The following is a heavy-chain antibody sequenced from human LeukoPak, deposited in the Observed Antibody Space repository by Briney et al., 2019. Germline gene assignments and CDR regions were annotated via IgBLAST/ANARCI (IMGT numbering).Heavy chain of an antibody. CDR1: GFSFGRNY. D-gene: IGHD3-10*01. J-gene: IGHJ4*02. V-gene: IGHV3-66*02. CDR3: TRDVIRGTNLGY. Sequence: GGSLRLSCAASGFSFGRNYMTWVRQAPGKGLEWVSVIYSGGRTDYADSVKGRFTISRDSSKNTLYLQMNSLRAEDTAVYYCTRDVIRGTNLGYWGQGTLVTVSS. CDR2: IYSGGRT.